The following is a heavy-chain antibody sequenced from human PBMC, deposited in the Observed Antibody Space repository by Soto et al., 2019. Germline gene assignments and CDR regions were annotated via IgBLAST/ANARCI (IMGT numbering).Heavy chain of an antibody. V-gene: IGHV4-30-4*01. Sequence: SETLSLTCTVSGGSISSGDYYWSWIRQPPGKGLEWIGYIYYSGSTYYNPSLKSRVTISVDTSKNQFSLKLSSVTAADTAVYYCARAVGYCSSTSCYPLNYFDYWGQGTLGTVSS. CDR1: GGSISSGDYY. CDR2: IYYSGST. J-gene: IGHJ4*02. CDR3: ARAVGYCSSTSCYPLNYFDY. D-gene: IGHD2-2*01.